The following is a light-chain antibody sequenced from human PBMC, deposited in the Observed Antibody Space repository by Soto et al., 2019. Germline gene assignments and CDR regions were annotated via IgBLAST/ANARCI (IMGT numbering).Light chain of an antibody. CDR1: SSTIGYNY. V-gene: IGLV1-51*01. J-gene: IGLJ3*02. CDR3: GTWDSSLSVWV. CDR2: DNN. Sequence: QSVLTQPPSVSAAPGQKVTISCSGSSSTIGYNYVSWYQQLPGTAPKLLIYDNNERPSGIPDRFSGSKSGTSATLGIAGLQTGDEAEYYCGTWDSSLSVWVFGGGTKLTVL.